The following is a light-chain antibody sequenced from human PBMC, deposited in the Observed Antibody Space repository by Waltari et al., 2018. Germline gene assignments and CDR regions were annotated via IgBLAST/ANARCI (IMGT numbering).Light chain of an antibody. V-gene: IGKV1-9*01. J-gene: IGKJ1*01. CDR3: QQLDTYPRT. CDR2: AAS. Sequence: CRASQGISNFLAWYQQKPGKAPEVLIFAASTLRTGVPSRFSGRGSWTDFTLTISSLQPEDFATYFCQQLDTYPRTFGQGTKVEIK. CDR1: QGISNF.